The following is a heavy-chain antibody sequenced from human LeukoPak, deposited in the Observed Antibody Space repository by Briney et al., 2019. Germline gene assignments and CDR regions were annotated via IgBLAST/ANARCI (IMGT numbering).Heavy chain of an antibody. V-gene: IGHV4-34*01. CDR2: INHSGST. D-gene: IGHD3-10*01. Sequence: SETLSFTCAVYGGSFSGYYWSWIRQPPGKGLEWIGEINHSGSTNYNPSLKSRVTISVDTSKNQFSLKLSSVTAADTAVYYCARGGGLFDYWGQGTLVTVSS. CDR1: GGSFSGYY. J-gene: IGHJ4*02. CDR3: ARGGGLFDY.